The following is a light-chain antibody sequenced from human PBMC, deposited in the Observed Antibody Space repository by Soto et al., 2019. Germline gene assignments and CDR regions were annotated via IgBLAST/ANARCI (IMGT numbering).Light chain of an antibody. CDR2: SDN. CDR1: FSNVGINT. J-gene: IGLJ2*01. Sequence: QSVLTQPPSASGTPGQRVTISCSGSFSNVGINTVNGYQQLPGTAPKLLIYSDNQRPSGVPDRFSGSKSGTSASLAISGLQSEDAADYYCASWDDSLNGVVFGGGTKLTVL. CDR3: ASWDDSLNGVV. V-gene: IGLV1-44*01.